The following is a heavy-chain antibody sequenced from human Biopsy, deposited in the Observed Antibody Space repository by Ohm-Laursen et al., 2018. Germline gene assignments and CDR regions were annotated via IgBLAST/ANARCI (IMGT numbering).Heavy chain of an antibody. CDR3: ARDRGYYSDRTVPGYFDL. CDR2: VYYTGST. Sequence: SDTLSLTWIVSGDSISSYYWSWIRQPPGKGLQWIGYVYYTGSTDYNPSLQSRVTISVDTSKNHFSLRLRSVTPADTAIYYCARDRGYYSDRTVPGYFDLWGRGTLVTVSS. D-gene: IGHD3-22*01. J-gene: IGHJ2*01. CDR1: GDSISSYY. V-gene: IGHV4-59*01.